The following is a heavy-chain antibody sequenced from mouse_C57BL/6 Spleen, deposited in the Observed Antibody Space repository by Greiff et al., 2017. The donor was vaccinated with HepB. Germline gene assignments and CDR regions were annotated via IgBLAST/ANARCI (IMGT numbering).Heavy chain of an antibody. CDR1: GYTFTSYW. J-gene: IGHJ2*01. CDR2: IDPSDSYT. CDR3: ARRRIYGPLDY. Sequence: QVQLQQSGAELVKPGASVKLSCKASGYTFTSYWMQWVKQRPGQGLEWIGEIDPSDSYTNYNQKFKGKATLTVDTSSSTAYMQLSSLTSEDSAVYYCARRRIYGPLDYWGQGTTLTVSS. V-gene: IGHV1-50*01. D-gene: IGHD1-1*02.